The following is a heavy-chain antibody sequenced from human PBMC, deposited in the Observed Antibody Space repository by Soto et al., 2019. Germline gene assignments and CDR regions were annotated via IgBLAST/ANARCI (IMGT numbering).Heavy chain of an antibody. Sequence: SETLSLTCTVSGGSISSSSYYWGWIRQPPGKGLEWIGSIYYSGSTYYNPSLKSRVTISVDTSKNQFSLKLSSVTAADTAVYYCARHARARSYDFWSGRSLYYYYYYMDVWGKGTTVTVSS. D-gene: IGHD3-3*01. CDR3: ARHARARSYDFWSGRSLYYYYYYMDV. V-gene: IGHV4-39*01. CDR2: IYYSGST. CDR1: GGSISSSSYY. J-gene: IGHJ6*03.